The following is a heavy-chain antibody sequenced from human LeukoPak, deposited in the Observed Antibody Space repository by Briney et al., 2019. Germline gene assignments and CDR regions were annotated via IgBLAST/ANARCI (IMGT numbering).Heavy chain of an antibody. CDR1: GYTFTGYY. V-gene: IGHV1-2*02. J-gene: IGHJ4*02. CDR3: ARAHYYASSGTAY. D-gene: IGHD3-22*01. Sequence: ASVKVSCKASGYTFTGYYFHWVRQAPGQGLEWMGWINPNSGGTNYAQKFQGRVTLTRDTSISTAYMELSRLRSDDTAVYYCARAHYYASSGTAYWGQGTLVTVSS. CDR2: INPNSGGT.